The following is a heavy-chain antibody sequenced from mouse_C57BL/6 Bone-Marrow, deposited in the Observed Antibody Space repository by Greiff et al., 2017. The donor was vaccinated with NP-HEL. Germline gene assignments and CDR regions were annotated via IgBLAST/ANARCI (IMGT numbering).Heavy chain of an antibody. J-gene: IGHJ3*01. V-gene: IGHV1-82*01. Sequence: VQLQQSGPELVKPGASVKISCKASGYAFSSSWMNWVKQRPGKGLEWIGRIYPGDGDTNYNGKFKGKATLTADKSSSTAYMQLSSLTSEDSAVYLCARGYYCGSLWLAYWGQETRFSVST. CDR2: IYPGDGDT. D-gene: IGHD1-1*01. CDR3: ARGYYCGSLWLAY. CDR1: GYAFSSSW.